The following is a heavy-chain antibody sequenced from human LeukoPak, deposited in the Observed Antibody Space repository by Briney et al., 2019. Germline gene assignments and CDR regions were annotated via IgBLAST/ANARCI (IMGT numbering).Heavy chain of an antibody. D-gene: IGHD2-2*01. J-gene: IGHJ5*01. Sequence: PSQTLSLTCTVSGGSINSGSYYWSWIRQPAGKGLEWIGRIYSSGSTNYNPSLKSRVTISRDTSKNQFSLKLSSVTAADTAVYYCAGDLVAADNNWFDSWGQGTLVTVSS. CDR3: AGDLVAADNNWFDS. CDR2: IYSSGST. CDR1: GGSINSGSYY. V-gene: IGHV4-61*02.